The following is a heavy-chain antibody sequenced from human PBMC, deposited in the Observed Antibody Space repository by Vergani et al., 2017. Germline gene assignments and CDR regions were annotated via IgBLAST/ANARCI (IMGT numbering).Heavy chain of an antibody. CDR2: IYYSGST. V-gene: IGHV4-39*07. Sequence: QLQLQESGPGLVKPSETLSLTCTVSGGSISSSSYYWGWIRQPPGKGLEWIGSIYYSGSTYYNPSLKSRVTISVDTSKNQFSLKLSSVTAADTAVYYCARDGGLWFGELLFEDGYWGQGTLVTVSS. CDR1: GGSISSSSYY. J-gene: IGHJ4*02. D-gene: IGHD3-10*01. CDR3: ARDGGLWFGELLFEDGY.